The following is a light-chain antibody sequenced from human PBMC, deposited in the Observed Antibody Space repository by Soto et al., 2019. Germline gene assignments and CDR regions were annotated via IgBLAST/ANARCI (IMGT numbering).Light chain of an antibody. CDR2: EVT. CDR1: SSDIGSYNY. V-gene: IGLV2-8*01. CDR3: SSYAGYNKVI. J-gene: IGLJ2*01. Sequence: QSALTQPPSASGSPGQSVTISCTGTSSDIGSYNYVSWYQQHPGKAPKLMIYEVTKRPSGVPDRFSGSKSGNTASLTVSGLQAEDEADFYCSSYAGYNKVIFGGGTKPTVL.